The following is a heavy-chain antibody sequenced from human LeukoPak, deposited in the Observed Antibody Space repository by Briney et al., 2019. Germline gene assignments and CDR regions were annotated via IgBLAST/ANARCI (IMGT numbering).Heavy chain of an antibody. CDR3: GKEGGA. CDR1: GFRFSDFT. CDR2: IGGRGGST. J-gene: IGHJ5*02. Sequence: GGSLRLSCAASGFRFSDFTMTWVRQAPGKGPEWVSAIGGRGGSTYYAGSLGGRFTISRDNSKDMVYLQMNSLKVEDTATYYCGKEGGAWGQGTKVTASS. V-gene: IGHV3-23*01. D-gene: IGHD3-16*01.